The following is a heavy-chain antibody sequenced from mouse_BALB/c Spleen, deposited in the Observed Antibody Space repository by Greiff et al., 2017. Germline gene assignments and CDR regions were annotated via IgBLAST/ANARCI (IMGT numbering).Heavy chain of an antibody. CDR1: GYTFANYW. J-gene: IGHJ4*01. CDR3: ARRRRGGYAMDY. V-gene: IGHV1S28*01. Sequence: VQLQQSGAELVRPGTSVKKSCKVSGYTFANYWIGWVKQRPGHGLEWIGDIYPGDGVTNYNEKFKGKATLTADKSSSTAYMQLSRLTSEDSAVYFCARRRRGGYAMDYWGQGTSVTVSS. CDR2: IYPGDGVT.